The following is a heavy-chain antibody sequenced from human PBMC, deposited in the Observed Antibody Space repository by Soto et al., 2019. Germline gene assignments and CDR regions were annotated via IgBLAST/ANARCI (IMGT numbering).Heavy chain of an antibody. CDR2: ISWNSGSI. J-gene: IGHJ3*02. V-gene: IGHV3-9*01. D-gene: IGHD3-10*01. Sequence: EVQLVESGGGLVQPGRSLRLSCAASGFTFDDYAMHWVRQAPGKGLEWVSGISWNSGSIGYAESVKGRFTISRDNAKNSMYLQMNSLRAEDTALYYCAKELYGSGSYYGGDAFDIWGQGTMVTVSS. CDR3: AKELYGSGSYYGGDAFDI. CDR1: GFTFDDYA.